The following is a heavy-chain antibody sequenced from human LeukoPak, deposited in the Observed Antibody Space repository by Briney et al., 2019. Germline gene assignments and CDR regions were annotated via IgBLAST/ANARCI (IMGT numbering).Heavy chain of an antibody. CDR3: AKVQEAMATNWFDP. J-gene: IGHJ5*02. V-gene: IGHV3-9*01. D-gene: IGHD5-18*01. Sequence: GGSLRLSCAASGFTFDDYAMHWVRQAPGKGLEWVSGISWNSGSIGYADSVKGRFTISRDNSKNTLYLQMNSLRAEDTAVYYCAKVQEAMATNWFDPWGQGTLVTVSS. CDR1: GFTFDDYA. CDR2: ISWNSGSI.